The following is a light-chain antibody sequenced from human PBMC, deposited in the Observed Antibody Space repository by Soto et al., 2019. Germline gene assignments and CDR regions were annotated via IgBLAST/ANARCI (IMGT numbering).Light chain of an antibody. J-gene: IGKJ4*01. V-gene: IGKV3-11*01. Sequence: EIVMTQSPASLSVPPGERATLSCRASQNVGNNLVWYQQKPGQAPRLLIYDASNRATGIPARFSGSGSGTDFTLTISSLEPEDFAVYYCQQRSNWPLTFGGGTKVDI. CDR1: QNVGNN. CDR2: DAS. CDR3: QQRSNWPLT.